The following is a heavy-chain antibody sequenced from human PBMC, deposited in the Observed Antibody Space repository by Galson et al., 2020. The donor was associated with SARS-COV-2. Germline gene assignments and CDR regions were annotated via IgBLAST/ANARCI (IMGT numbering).Heavy chain of an antibody. J-gene: IGHJ4*02. CDR2: IYTGGNT. V-gene: IGHV4-4*07. Sequence: ETSETLSLTCTVSGASIRTYYWSWIRPPAGRGLEWIAPIYTGGNTDYNPSLESRVTIPVDTSKMQFSLKLHSVTAADTAVYYWATSSDCAHEFDYWGQGPLVTVSS. CDR1: GASIRTYY. D-gene: IGHD6-19*01. CDR3: ATSSDCAHEFDY.